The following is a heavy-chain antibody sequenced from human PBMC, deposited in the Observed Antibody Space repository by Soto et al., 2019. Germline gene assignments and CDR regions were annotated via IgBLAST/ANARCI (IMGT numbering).Heavy chain of an antibody. J-gene: IGHJ4*01. Sequence: ASVKVSCKVSGYTLTELSMHWVRQAPGKGLEWMGGFDPEDGETIYAQKFQGRVTMTEDTSTDTAYMELSSLRSEDTAVYYCATPLNPYYYDSSGYYFDYWGHGTLVTVSS. D-gene: IGHD3-22*01. CDR3: ATPLNPYYYDSSGYYFDY. CDR2: FDPEDGET. V-gene: IGHV1-24*01. CDR1: GYTLTELS.